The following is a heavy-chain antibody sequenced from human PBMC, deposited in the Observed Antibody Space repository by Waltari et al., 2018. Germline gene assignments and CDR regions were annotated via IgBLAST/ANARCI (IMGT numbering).Heavy chain of an antibody. CDR2: IYTSGST. J-gene: IGHJ6*03. D-gene: IGHD1-26*01. Sequence: QVQLQESGPGLVKPSETLSLTCTVSGGSIRSYYWSWIRQPAGKGLELIGRIYTSGSTNVHPSLSGRVTMSVDTSKNQLSLKLSSVTAADAAVYYCTGSDTYYYYYMDVWGKGTTVTVSS. CDR3: TGSDTYYYYYMDV. V-gene: IGHV4-4*07. CDR1: GGSIRSYY.